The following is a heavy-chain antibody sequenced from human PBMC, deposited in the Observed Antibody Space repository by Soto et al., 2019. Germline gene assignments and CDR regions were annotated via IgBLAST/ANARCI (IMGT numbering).Heavy chain of an antibody. J-gene: IGHJ4*02. D-gene: IGHD3-22*01. CDR1: GFTFSSYA. Sequence: GWSLRLSCAASGFTFSSYAMSWVRQAPGKGLEWVSAISGSGGSTYYADSVKGRFTISRDNSKNTLYLQMNSLRAEDTAVYYCARGSLYYYDSSGYYSTFDYWGQGTLVTVSS. V-gene: IGHV3-23*01. CDR2: ISGSGGST. CDR3: ARGSLYYYDSSGYYSTFDY.